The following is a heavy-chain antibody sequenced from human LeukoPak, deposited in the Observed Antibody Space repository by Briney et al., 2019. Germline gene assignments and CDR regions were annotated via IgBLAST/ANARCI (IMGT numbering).Heavy chain of an antibody. CDR2: ISSSSSTI. Sequence: PGGSLRLSCAASGFTFSSYAMSWVRQAPGKGLEWVSYISSSSSTIYYADSVKGRFTISRDNAKNPLYLQMNSLRAEDTAVYYCARGAYYYEDWGQGTLVTVSS. CDR3: ARGAYYYED. J-gene: IGHJ4*02. V-gene: IGHV3-48*01. CDR1: GFTFSSYA. D-gene: IGHD3-22*01.